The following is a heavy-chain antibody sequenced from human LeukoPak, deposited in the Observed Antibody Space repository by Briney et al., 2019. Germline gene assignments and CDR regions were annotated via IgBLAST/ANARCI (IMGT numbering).Heavy chain of an antibody. J-gene: IGHJ4*02. CDR1: GYTFTSYD. D-gene: IGHD6-13*01. Sequence: GASVKVSCKASGYTFTSYDINWVRQATGQGLEWMGWMNPNSGNTGYAQKFQGRVTMTRNTSISTAYMELSSLRSEDTAVYYCATVGSTIKAAAGYWGQGTLVTVSS. CDR3: ATVGSTIKAAAGY. V-gene: IGHV1-8*01. CDR2: MNPNSGNT.